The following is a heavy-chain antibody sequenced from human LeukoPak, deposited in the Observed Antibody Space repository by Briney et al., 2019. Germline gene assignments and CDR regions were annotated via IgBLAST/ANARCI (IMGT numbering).Heavy chain of an antibody. V-gene: IGHV4-4*02. D-gene: IGHD6-13*01. J-gene: IGHJ4*02. Sequence: PSETLSLTCAVSGGFISSSNWWSWVRQPPGKGLEWIGEIYHSGSTNYNPSFKRRVTISVDKSNNRFSLKLSSVTAADTAVYYCAQLGNDYWGQGTLVTVSS. CDR1: GGFISSSNW. CDR3: AQLGNDY. CDR2: IYHSGST.